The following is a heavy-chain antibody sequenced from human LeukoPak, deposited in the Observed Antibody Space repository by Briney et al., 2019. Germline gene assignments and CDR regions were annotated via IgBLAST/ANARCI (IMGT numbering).Heavy chain of an antibody. J-gene: IGHJ5*02. Sequence: GGSLRLSCAASGFTFSSYWMHWVRQAPGKGLVWVSRINSDGSSTSYADSVKGRFTISRDNAKNSLYLQMNSLRAEDTAVYYCARARVVVPSNWFDPWGQGTLVTVSS. CDR1: GFTFSSYW. CDR2: INSDGSST. D-gene: IGHD2-2*01. V-gene: IGHV3-74*01. CDR3: ARARVVVPSNWFDP.